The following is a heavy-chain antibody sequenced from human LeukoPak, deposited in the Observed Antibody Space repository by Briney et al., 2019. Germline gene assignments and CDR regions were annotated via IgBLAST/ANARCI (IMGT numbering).Heavy chain of an antibody. CDR2: IKSQTDGGTI. CDR3: ARGLAVAGNCMDV. V-gene: IGHV3-15*01. D-gene: IGHD6-19*01. CDR1: GFTFRNAW. J-gene: IGHJ6*02. Sequence: GGSLRLSCAASGFTFRNAWMSWVRQAPGKGLEWIGRIKSQTDGGTIAYAAPVKGRFTISRDDSKNTLDLQMNSLKTEDTAVYYCARGLAVAGNCMDVWGQGTTVTVSS.